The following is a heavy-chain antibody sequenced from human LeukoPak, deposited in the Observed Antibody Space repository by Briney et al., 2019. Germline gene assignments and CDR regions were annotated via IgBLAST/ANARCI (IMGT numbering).Heavy chain of an antibody. D-gene: IGHD6-19*01. Sequence: AGGSLRPSCSASGFTSSDYEMNWVRQAPGKGLDWVSFISSSGSTTDYADSVKGRFTISRDNGKNSLYLQMNSLRAEDTAIYYCARGTFSMYSSGWYVGDWGQGTLVTVSS. CDR2: ISSSGSTT. J-gene: IGHJ4*02. V-gene: IGHV3-48*03. CDR1: GFTSSDYE. CDR3: ARGTFSMYSSGWYVGD.